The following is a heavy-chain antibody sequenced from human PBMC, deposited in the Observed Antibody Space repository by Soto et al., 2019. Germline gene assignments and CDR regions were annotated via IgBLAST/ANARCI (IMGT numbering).Heavy chain of an antibody. CDR2: SYYSGST. J-gene: IGHJ3*01. CDR1: GGSISSYY. CDR3: ARHRGSGYLDAFDS. D-gene: IGHD3-10*01. V-gene: IGHV4-59*08. Sequence: SETLSLTCTVSGGSISSYYWSWLRQPPGERLEWIGYSYYSGSTNYNPSLKSRVTISVDTSKNQFSLRLSSVTATDTAVYHCARHRGSGYLDAFDSWGQGTMVTVSS.